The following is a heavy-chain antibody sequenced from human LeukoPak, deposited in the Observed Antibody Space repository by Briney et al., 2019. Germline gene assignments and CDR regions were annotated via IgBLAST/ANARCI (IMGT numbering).Heavy chain of an antibody. Sequence: GGSLRLSCAASGFPFSAYSMNWVRQAPGKGLEWVSSIDSSSTYIYYADSLKGRFTTSRDNAKNSLYLQMNSLRVEDTAVYYCARAGSITMIIASLDSWGQGTLVSVSS. CDR1: GFPFSAYS. J-gene: IGHJ4*02. V-gene: IGHV3-21*01. CDR2: IDSSSTYI. CDR3: ARAGSITMIIASLDS. D-gene: IGHD3-22*01.